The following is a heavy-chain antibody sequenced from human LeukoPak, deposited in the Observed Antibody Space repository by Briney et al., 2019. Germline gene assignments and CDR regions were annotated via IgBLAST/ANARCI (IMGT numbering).Heavy chain of an antibody. CDR3: ARHSDDQLLGSAFDI. D-gene: IGHD2-2*01. CDR1: GYNFTSYW. V-gene: IGHV5-51*01. J-gene: IGHJ3*02. Sequence: GESLKISCKGSGYNFTSYWIGWVRQMPGKGLEWMGIIYPGDSDTRYSPSFQGQVTISADKSISTAYLQWSSLKAPDTAMYHCARHSDDQLLGSAFDIWGQGTMVTVSS. CDR2: IYPGDSDT.